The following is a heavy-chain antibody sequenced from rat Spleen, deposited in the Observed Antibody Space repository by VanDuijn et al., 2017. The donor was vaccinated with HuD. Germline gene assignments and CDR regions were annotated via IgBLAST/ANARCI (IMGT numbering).Heavy chain of an antibody. CDR2: ISPSGGST. CDR1: GFTFSNYY. V-gene: IGHV5-27*01. J-gene: IGHJ1*01. CDR3: ATGYSSYIYSSYFDF. Sequence: EVQLVESGGGLVQPGRSLKLSCAASGFTFSNYYMAWVRQAPTKGLEWVASISPSGGSTYYPDSVKGRFTISRDNAKSTQYLQMDSLRSEDTATYYCATGYSSYIYSSYFDFWGPGTMVTVSS. D-gene: IGHD1-2*01.